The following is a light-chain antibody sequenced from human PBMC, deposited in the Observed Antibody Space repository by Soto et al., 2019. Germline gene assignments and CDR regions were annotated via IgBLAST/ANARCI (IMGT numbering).Light chain of an antibody. Sequence: QSVLTQPPSVSAAPGQKVTISCSGSSSNIGNNYVFWYQQLPGTAPKLLIYDNDKRPSGIPDRFSGSKSGTSATLGITGLQTGDEGDYYCATWDRSLSVGVFGGATKLTVL. CDR1: SSNIGNNY. CDR3: ATWDRSLSVGV. V-gene: IGLV1-51*01. CDR2: DND. J-gene: IGLJ2*01.